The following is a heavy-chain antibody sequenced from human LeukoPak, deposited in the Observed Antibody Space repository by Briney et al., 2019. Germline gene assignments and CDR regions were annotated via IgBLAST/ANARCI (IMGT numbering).Heavy chain of an antibody. CDR2: IKSKTDSGTT. D-gene: IGHD3-22*01. Sequence: GGSLRLSCAASGFTFSNAWMSWVRQAPGKGLEWVGRIKSKTDSGTTDYAAPVKGRFTISRDDSKNTLYLQMNSLKTEDTAVYYCTTFYYDSSGYLKVDYWGQGTLVTVSS. CDR1: GFTFSNAW. CDR3: TTFYYDSSGYLKVDY. V-gene: IGHV3-15*01. J-gene: IGHJ4*02.